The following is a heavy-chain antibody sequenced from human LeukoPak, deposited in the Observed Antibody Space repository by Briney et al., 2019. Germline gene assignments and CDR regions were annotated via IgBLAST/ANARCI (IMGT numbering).Heavy chain of an antibody. D-gene: IGHD3-9*01. CDR1: GFTFSSYS. CDR3: AVIGYCDILTGYYDFDY. CDR2: ISSSSSYI. Sequence: GGSLRLSCAASGFTFSSYSMNWVRQAPGKGLEWVSSISSSSSYIYYADSVKGRFTISRDNAKNSLYLQMNSLRAEDTAVYYCAVIGYCDILTGYYDFDYWGQGTLVTVSS. V-gene: IGHV3-21*01. J-gene: IGHJ4*02.